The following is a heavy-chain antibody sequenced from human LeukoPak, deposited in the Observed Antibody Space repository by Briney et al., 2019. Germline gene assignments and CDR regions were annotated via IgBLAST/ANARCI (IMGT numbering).Heavy chain of an antibody. D-gene: IGHD3-3*01. CDR1: GFTFTSSA. V-gene: IGHV1-58*02. J-gene: IGHJ3*02. CDR2: IVVGSGNT. Sequence: VASVKVSCKASGFTFTSSAMQWLRQARGQRLEWIGWIVVGSGNTNYAQKFRERVTITRDMSTSTAYMELSSLRSEDTAVYYCAAVNAYDFWSGYLTPDAFDIWGQGTMVTVSS. CDR3: AAVNAYDFWSGYLTPDAFDI.